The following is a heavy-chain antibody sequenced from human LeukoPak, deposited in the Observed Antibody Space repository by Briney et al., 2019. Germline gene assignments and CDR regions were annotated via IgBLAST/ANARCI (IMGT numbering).Heavy chain of an antibody. D-gene: IGHD3-3*01. Sequence: PSETLSLTCAVYGGSFSGYYWSWIRQPPGKGLEWIGEINHSGSTNYSPSLKSRVTISVDTSKNQFSLKLSSVTAADTAVYYCARAPLEWLFSFDYWGQGTLVTVSS. CDR1: GGSFSGYY. J-gene: IGHJ4*02. CDR2: INHSGST. V-gene: IGHV4-34*01. CDR3: ARAPLEWLFSFDY.